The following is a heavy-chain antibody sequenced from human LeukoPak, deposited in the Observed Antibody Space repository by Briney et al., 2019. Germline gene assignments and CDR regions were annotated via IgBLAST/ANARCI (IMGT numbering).Heavy chain of an antibody. J-gene: IGHJ5*02. V-gene: IGHV4-59*01. Sequence: SETLSLTCTVSGGSISSYYWGWIRQPPGKGLEWIGYVYSSGSTNYNPSVKSRVTISVDTSKNQFSLKLSSVTAADTAVYYCAREGTAGTNLNWFDPWGQGTLVTVSS. CDR1: GGSISSYY. CDR2: VYSSGST. D-gene: IGHD1-1*01. CDR3: AREGTAGTNLNWFDP.